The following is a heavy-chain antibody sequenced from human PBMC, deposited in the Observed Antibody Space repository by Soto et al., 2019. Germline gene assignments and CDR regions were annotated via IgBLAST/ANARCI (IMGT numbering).Heavy chain of an antibody. J-gene: IGHJ6*02. V-gene: IGHV3-15*01. CDR2: IKSKTDGGTA. CDR1: GFSFSNAW. Sequence: EVQLVESGGGLVKPGGSLRLSCAASGFSFSNAWMSWVRQLPGKGLEWVGHIKSKTDGGTADYAAPVKGRCTISRDDSKNTLYLQMNSLKTEDTAMFYCTTLNYGVDVWGQGTTVTVSS. CDR3: TTLNYGVDV.